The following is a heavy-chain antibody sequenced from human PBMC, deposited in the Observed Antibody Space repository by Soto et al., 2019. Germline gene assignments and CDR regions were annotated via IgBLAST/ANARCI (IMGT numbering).Heavy chain of an antibody. CDR3: ARDAQDIVVVVAATPDY. CDR2: ISSSSSYI. V-gene: IGHV3-21*01. D-gene: IGHD2-15*01. J-gene: IGHJ4*02. CDR1: GFTFSSYS. Sequence: WGSLGLSCAASGFTFSSYSMNWVRQAPGKGLEWVSSISSSSSYIYYADSVKGRFTISRDNAKNSLYLQMNSLRAEDTAVYYCARDAQDIVVVVAATPDYWGQGTLVTVSS.